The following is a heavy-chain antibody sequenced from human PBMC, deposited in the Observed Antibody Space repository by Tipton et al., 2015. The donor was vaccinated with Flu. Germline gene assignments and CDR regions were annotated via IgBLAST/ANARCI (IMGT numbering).Heavy chain of an antibody. D-gene: IGHD4-17*01. CDR2: INLKSGAT. CDR3: ARGLLDAVTRVGFFDF. J-gene: IGHJ4*02. CDR1: GYTFTTYW. Sequence: QVQLVQSGPEVKTPGASVRVSCTASGYTFTTYWLHWLRQAPGQGPEWMGWINLKSGATNYALKFQGRVTMTGDTSIRTAYMELNSLKSDDAAVYFCARGLLDAVTRVGFFDFWGQGTLVTVSS. V-gene: IGHV1-2*02.